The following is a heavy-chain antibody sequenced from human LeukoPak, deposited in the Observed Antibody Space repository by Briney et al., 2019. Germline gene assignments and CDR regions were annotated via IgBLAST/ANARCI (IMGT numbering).Heavy chain of an antibody. CDR2: IYSSGST. CDR3: AKSGGYGLIDY. V-gene: IGHV4-39*01. Sequence: SETLSLTCTVSGASISGSGYYWGWIRQPPGKGLEWIGSIYSSGSTYYNASLQSRVTISIETPKNQISLRLNSVTAADTAMYYCAKSGGYGLIDYWGQGTLVTDSS. D-gene: IGHD1-26*01. CDR1: GASISGSGYY. J-gene: IGHJ4*02.